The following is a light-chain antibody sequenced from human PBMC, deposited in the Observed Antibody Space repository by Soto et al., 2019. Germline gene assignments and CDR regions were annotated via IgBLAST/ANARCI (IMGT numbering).Light chain of an antibody. Sequence: SYELTQAPSVSVSPGQTASITCSGDKVGDKYVCWYQQKPGQSPVLVIYQDSRRPSGIPERFSGSNSGNTATLTISGTQAMDEADYYCQAWDSNTDIFGGGTKLTVL. V-gene: IGLV3-1*01. CDR1: KVGDKY. CDR3: QAWDSNTDI. J-gene: IGLJ2*01. CDR2: QDS.